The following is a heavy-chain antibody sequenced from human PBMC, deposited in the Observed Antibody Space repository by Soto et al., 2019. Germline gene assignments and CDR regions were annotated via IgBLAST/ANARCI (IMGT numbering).Heavy chain of an antibody. Sequence: SVKVSCKASGGTFNSYTITWVRQAPGQGLEWMGGITPIFGRTNYAQKFQDRVTITADESTNTAYMELRDLTSDDTAVYYCARGLVPAVPSENWFDPWGQGTLVTVSS. CDR2: ITPIFGRT. CDR1: GGTFNSYT. CDR3: ARGLVPAVPSENWFDP. J-gene: IGHJ5*02. V-gene: IGHV1-69*13. D-gene: IGHD2-2*01.